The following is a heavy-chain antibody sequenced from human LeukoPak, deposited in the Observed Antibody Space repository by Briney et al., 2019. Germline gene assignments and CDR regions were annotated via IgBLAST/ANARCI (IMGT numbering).Heavy chain of an antibody. CDR1: GFTFSTLA. V-gene: IGHV3-23*01. CDR3: AKDWRYCSATICPSPGYSDI. CDR2: ISGSGGTT. D-gene: IGHD2-2*01. Sequence: GGSLRLSCAAAGFTFSTLAMSWVRQAPGKGLEWVSAISGSGGTTFYADSVKGRFTISRDNSKNTLYLQMNSLRAEDTAVYYCAKDWRYCSATICPSPGYSDIWGRGTLVTVSS. J-gene: IGHJ2*01.